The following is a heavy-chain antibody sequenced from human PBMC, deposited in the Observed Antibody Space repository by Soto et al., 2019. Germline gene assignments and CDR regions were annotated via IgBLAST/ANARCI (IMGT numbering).Heavy chain of an antibody. Sequence: QVQLVQSGAEVKKPGASVKVSCKASGYTFTSYYMHWVRQAPGQGLEWMGIINPSGGSTSYAQKFQCRVTMTRETSTSTVYMELSSLRSEDTGVYYCASSNSYYYDSSGYYYHNWGQGTLVTVSS. CDR1: GYTFTSYY. CDR2: INPSGGST. J-gene: IGHJ4*02. CDR3: ASSNSYYYDSSGYYYHN. D-gene: IGHD3-22*01. V-gene: IGHV1-46*01.